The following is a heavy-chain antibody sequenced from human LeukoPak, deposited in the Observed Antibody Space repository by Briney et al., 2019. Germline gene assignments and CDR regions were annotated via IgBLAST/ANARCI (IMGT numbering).Heavy chain of an antibody. Sequence: PGGSLRLSCAASGFTFSSYGMHWVRQAPGKGLEWVAVIWYDGSNKYYADSVKGRFTISRDNAKNSLYLQMNSLRAEDTAVYYCARDSTRYDYVWGSYRAPFDYWGQGTLVTVSS. CDR1: GFTFSSYG. CDR3: ARDSTRYDYVWGSYRAPFDY. CDR2: IWYDGSNK. V-gene: IGHV3-33*01. D-gene: IGHD3-16*02. J-gene: IGHJ4*02.